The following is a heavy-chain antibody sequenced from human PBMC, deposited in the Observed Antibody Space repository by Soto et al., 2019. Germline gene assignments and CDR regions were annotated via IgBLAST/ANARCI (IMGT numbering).Heavy chain of an antibody. Sequence: SETLSLTCAVSGGSISSGGYYWSWIRQHPGKGLEWIGYIYYSGRTTYNPSLKSRVTISVDTSRNQFFLKLSSVTAADTAVYYCAGDVRSGSYRFDYWGQGTLVTVSS. D-gene: IGHD1-26*01. CDR3: AGDVRSGSYRFDY. V-gene: IGHV4-31*11. CDR2: IYYSGRT. CDR1: GGSISSGGYY. J-gene: IGHJ4*02.